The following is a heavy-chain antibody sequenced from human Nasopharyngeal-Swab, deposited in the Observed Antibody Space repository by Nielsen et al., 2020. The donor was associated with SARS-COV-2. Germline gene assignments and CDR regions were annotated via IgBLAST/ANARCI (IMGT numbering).Heavy chain of an antibody. CDR1: GGSFSGSY. D-gene: IGHD2-2*01. V-gene: IGHV4-34*01. Sequence: SQTLSLTCAVYGGSFSGSYWGWIRQPPGKGPEWIAEINHSGSTSHNPSLRSRVTLSVDTSMNQVSLEVSSVTAADTAVYYCARGLSGVVPAPILGLGPYYYYYYMDVWGKGTTVTVSS. J-gene: IGHJ6*03. CDR2: INHSGST. CDR3: ARGLSGVVPAPILGLGPYYYYYYMDV.